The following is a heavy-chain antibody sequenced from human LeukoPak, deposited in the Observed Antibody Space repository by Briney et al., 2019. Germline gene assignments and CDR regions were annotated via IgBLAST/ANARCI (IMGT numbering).Heavy chain of an antibody. V-gene: IGHV1-2*02. CDR2: INPKSGTT. Sequence: ASVTVSCKASGYTFTGYYIFWVRQAPGQGLECMGWINPKSGTTSNAQRFQGRVTMTRDTSINTAYMELSRLTSDDTAVYYCATDVRGWGQGTLVTVSS. CDR3: ATDVRG. CDR1: GYTFTGYY. D-gene: IGHD3-10*02. J-gene: IGHJ4*02.